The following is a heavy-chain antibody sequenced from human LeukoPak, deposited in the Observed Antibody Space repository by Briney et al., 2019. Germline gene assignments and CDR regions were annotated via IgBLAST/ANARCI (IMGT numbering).Heavy chain of an antibody. Sequence: SETLSLTCTVSGYSISSDYYWGWIRQPPGKGLEWIGSIYHSGSTYDNPSLKSRVTISVDTSKNQFSLKLSSVTAADTAVYYCARLFGYPQYFQHWGQGTLVTVSS. V-gene: IGHV4-38-2*02. CDR2: IYHSGST. J-gene: IGHJ1*01. D-gene: IGHD3-3*01. CDR3: ARLFGYPQYFQH. CDR1: GYSISSDYY.